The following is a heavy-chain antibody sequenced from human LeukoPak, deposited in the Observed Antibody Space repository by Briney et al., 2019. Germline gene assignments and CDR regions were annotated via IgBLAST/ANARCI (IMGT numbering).Heavy chain of an antibody. V-gene: IGHV3-11*01. CDR2: ISSSGSTI. J-gene: IGHJ4*02. CDR1: GYSFTSYW. Sequence: GESLKISCKGSGYSFTSYWIGWVRQAPGKGLEWVSYISSSGSTIHYADSVKGRFTISRDNAKNSLYLQMNSLRAEDTAVYYCARRRYNWNAIDYWGQGTLVTVSS. CDR3: ARRRYNWNAIDY. D-gene: IGHD1-20*01.